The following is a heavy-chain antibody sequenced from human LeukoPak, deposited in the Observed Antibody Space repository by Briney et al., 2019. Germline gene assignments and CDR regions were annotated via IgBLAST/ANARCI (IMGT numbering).Heavy chain of an antibody. CDR3: ARVGVGDIVVVPAAINYYYYYYMDV. D-gene: IGHD2-2*01. Sequence: ASVKVSCKASGYTFTSYDINWVRQATGQGLEWMGWMNPNRGNTGYAQKFQGRVTMTRNTSISTAYMELSSLRSEDTAVYYCARVGVGDIVVVPAAINYYYYYYMDVWGKGTTVTISS. CDR1: GYTFTSYD. J-gene: IGHJ6*03. V-gene: IGHV1-8*01. CDR2: MNPNRGNT.